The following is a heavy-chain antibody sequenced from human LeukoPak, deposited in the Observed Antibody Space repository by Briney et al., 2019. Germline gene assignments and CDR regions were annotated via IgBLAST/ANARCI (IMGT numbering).Heavy chain of an antibody. CDR3: ARVVRITIFGVVISGAFDT. V-gene: IGHV4-61*02. D-gene: IGHD3-3*01. CDR2: IFTSGST. CDR1: GGSISSGSYY. Sequence: TSETLSLTCTVSGGSISSGSYYWSWLRQPAGKGLEWIGRIFTSGSTNYNPSLKSRVTISVDTSKNQFSLKLSSVTAADTAVYYCARVVRITIFGVVISGAFDTWGQGTMVTVSS. J-gene: IGHJ3*02.